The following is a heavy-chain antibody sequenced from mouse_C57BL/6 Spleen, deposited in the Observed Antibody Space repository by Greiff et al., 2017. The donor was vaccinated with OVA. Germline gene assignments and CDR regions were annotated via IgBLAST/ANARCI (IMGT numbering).Heavy chain of an antibody. CDR2: INPNTGGT. J-gene: IGHJ4*01. CDR1: GYTFTDYN. V-gene: IGHV1-22*01. D-gene: IGHD2-4*01. CDR3: AHYDYDVRAMDY. Sequence: EVQLQQSGPELVKPGASVKMSCKASGYTFTDYNMHWVKQSHGKSLEWIGNINPNTGGTSYNQKFKGKATVTVNKSSSTAYMELRSLTSEDSAVYYCAHYDYDVRAMDYWGQGTSVTVSS.